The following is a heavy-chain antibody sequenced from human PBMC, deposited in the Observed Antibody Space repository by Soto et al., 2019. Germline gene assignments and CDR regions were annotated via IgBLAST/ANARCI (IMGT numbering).Heavy chain of an antibody. J-gene: IGHJ6*02. D-gene: IGHD4-4*01. CDR2: IYYSGST. CDR1: GGSISSYY. CDR3: ARVRNDYRYYYYGMDV. Sequence: QVQLQESGPGLVKPSETLSLTCTVSGGSISSYYWSWIRQPPGKGLEWIGYIYYSGSTNYNPSLKSRVTISVDTSKNQFSLKLSSVTAADTAVYYCARVRNDYRYYYYGMDVWGQGTTVTVSS. V-gene: IGHV4-59*01.